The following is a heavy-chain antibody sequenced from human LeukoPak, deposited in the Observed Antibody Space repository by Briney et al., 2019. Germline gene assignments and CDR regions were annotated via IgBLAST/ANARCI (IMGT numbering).Heavy chain of an antibody. CDR1: GGSISGYY. J-gene: IGHJ5*02. D-gene: IGHD6-13*01. V-gene: IGHV4-59*01. CDR2: IYYSGST. Sequence: SETLSLTCTVPGGSISGYYWSWIRQPPGKGLEWIGYIYYSGSTNYNPSLKSRVTISVDTSKNQFSLKLSSVTAADTAVYYCARGCSAGTPHNWFDPWGQGTLVTVSS. CDR3: ARGCSAGTPHNWFDP.